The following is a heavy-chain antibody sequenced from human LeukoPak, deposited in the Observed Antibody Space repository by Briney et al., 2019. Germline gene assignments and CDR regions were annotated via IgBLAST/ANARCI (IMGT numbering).Heavy chain of an antibody. CDR1: GYSISSGYY. V-gene: IGHV4-38-2*02. D-gene: IGHD2-2*01. CDR2: FYHSGST. CDR3: ARDVCGSASCYVDY. J-gene: IGHJ4*02. Sequence: SETLSLTCTVSGYSISSGYYWGWIRQTPGKGLEWIGSFYHSGSTYYKPSLKSRVTISVDTSKNQFSLNLRSVTAADTAVYYCARDVCGSASCYVDYWGQGTLVTVSS.